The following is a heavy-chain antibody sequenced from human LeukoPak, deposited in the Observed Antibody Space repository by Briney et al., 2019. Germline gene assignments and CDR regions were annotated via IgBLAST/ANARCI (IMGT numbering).Heavy chain of an antibody. D-gene: IGHD6-25*01. Sequence: ASVKVSCKASGYTFTTYGFSWVRQAPGQGLEWMGWISSYNGGADNAQKLQGRVTMTTDTSTSTTYMELRSLRSDDTAVYYCARQKKQTAAIDYWGQGTLVTVSS. J-gene: IGHJ4*02. CDR2: ISSYNGGA. V-gene: IGHV1-18*01. CDR3: ARQKKQTAAIDY. CDR1: GYTFTTYG.